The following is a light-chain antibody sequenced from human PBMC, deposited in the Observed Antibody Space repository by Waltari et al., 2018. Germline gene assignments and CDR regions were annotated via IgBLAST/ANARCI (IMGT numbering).Light chain of an antibody. CDR2: YDS. CDR1: KVWRKS. Sequence: YLLTQPPSVSVDPGKTARFTCWGDKVWRKSMNWDPQEPGQAPVFVVFYDSDRPSEIPERFSGSNAGNTATLTISWVEAGDEADYHCQVWDDVTDSGVFGGGTKLTVL. V-gene: IGLV3-21*03. CDR3: QVWDDVTDSGV. J-gene: IGLJ3*02.